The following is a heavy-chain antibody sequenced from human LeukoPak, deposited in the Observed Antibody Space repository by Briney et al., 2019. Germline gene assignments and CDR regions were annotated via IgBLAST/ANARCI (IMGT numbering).Heavy chain of an antibody. Sequence: GGSLRLSCAASGFTFSGYAMNWVRQAPGKGLEWVSAISGSGDNTYYADSVKGRFTISRDNSKNTLYLQMNSLRPEDTAVYYCAKAVGLQGMDVWGQGTTVTVSS. J-gene: IGHJ6*02. D-gene: IGHD4-11*01. CDR1: GFTFSGYA. V-gene: IGHV3-23*01. CDR2: ISGSGDNT. CDR3: AKAVGLQGMDV.